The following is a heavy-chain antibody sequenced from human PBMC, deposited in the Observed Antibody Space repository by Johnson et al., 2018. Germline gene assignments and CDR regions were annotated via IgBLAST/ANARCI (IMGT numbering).Heavy chain of an antibody. D-gene: IGHD7-27*01. V-gene: IGHV3-13*01. CDR1: GFTFSSYD. CDR2: TGTSGDT. CDR3: GRVRRAGDGYWYFDR. J-gene: IGHJ2*01. Sequence: VQLVQSGGGLVQPGGSLRLSCAASGFTFSSYDMHWVRQATGKGLEWVSGTGTSGDTYYPGSVKGRFTISREDAKNSFYLQMNSLRTGDTAVYYCGRVRRAGDGYWYFDRWGRGTLVTVSS.